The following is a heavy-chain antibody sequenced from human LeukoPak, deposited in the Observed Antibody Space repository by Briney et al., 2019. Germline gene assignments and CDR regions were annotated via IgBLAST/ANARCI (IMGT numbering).Heavy chain of an antibody. V-gene: IGHV3-48*04. CDR3: VADSRAYGAFDP. CDR1: GFTFGSHS. Sequence: GGSLRLSCAASGFTFGSHSMHWVRQAPGKGLEWLSYISNSGSPVYYADSVKGRFTISRDNAKNSLFLQMNSLRAEDTAVYYCVADSRAYGAFDPWGQGTLVAVSS. D-gene: IGHD3-16*01. CDR2: ISNSGSPV. J-gene: IGHJ5*02.